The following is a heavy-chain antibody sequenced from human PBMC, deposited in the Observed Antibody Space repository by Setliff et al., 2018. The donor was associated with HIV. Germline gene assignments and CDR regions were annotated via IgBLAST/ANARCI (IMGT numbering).Heavy chain of an antibody. CDR1: GGSINSDNYY. D-gene: IGHD2-21*02. CDR2: IYYSGTT. CDR3: ASRGIVVVTMSMPDEFFVH. Sequence: PSETLSLTCTVSGGSINSDNYYWGWIRQAPGKGLEWIGSIYYSGTTYYSPSLRGRVTISVDRSRNQFSLTLNSVTAADTATYYCASRGIVVVTMSMPDEFFVHWGHGTLVTVS. J-gene: IGHJ1*01. V-gene: IGHV4-39*01.